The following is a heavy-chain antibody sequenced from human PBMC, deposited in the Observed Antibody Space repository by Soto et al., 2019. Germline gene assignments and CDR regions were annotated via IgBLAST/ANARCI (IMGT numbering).Heavy chain of an antibody. V-gene: IGHV3-33*01. J-gene: IGHJ4*02. CDR2: IWYDGSNK. CDR3: ARAYSSGWPLDY. CDR1: GFTFSSYC. Sequence: GGSLRLSCAASGFTFSSYCMHWVRQAPGKGLEWVAVIWYDGSNKYYADSVKGRFTISRDNSKNTLYLQMNSLRAEDTAVYYCARAYSSGWPLDYWGQGTLVTVSS. D-gene: IGHD6-19*01.